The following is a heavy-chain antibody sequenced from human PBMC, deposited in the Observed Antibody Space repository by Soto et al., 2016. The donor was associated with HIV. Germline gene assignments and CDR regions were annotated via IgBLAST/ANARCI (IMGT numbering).Heavy chain of an antibody. J-gene: IGHJ3*02. CDR3: ARVTTRGAFDM. D-gene: IGHD4-17*01. CDR2: INPSSGST. V-gene: IGHV1-46*01. Sequence: QVQLLQSGAEVKKPGASVKISCKASGYTFTSFYYHWVRQAPGQGLEWLGIINPSSGSTAYAQNVHGRVTMTRDKSSTTLFMDLSSLTSDDTAVYYCARVTTRGAFDMWGHGTMVTVSS. CDR1: GYTFTSFY.